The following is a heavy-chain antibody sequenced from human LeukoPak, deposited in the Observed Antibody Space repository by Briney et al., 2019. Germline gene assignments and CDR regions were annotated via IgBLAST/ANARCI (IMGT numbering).Heavy chain of an antibody. J-gene: IGHJ5*02. CDR2: INPNSGGT. D-gene: IGHD3-10*01. CDR1: VYTFTVYY. Sequence: ASVKVSCKASVYTFTVYYIHWVRQAPGQGLEWMGWINPNSGGTNSAQKFQGRVTMTRDTSISTAYMELSRLRSDDTAVYYCGRGYYDSGSEGFLNWLDPWGQGTLVTVSS. CDR3: GRGYYDSGSEGFLNWLDP. V-gene: IGHV1-2*02.